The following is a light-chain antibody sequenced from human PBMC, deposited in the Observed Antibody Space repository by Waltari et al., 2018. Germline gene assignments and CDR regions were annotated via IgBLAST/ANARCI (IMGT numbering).Light chain of an antibody. CDR2: TYS. V-gene: IGLV1-44*01. CDR1: SSNIACNS. Sequence: QSVLTQPPSVSGTPGQRVTISCSGSSSNIACNSVNWYQQVPGKAPKLLIYTYSQRPSWVSDRFSGTKSDSSASLAISGLRSEDEAHYYCATWDANLNGVVFGGGTKLTVL. J-gene: IGLJ2*01. CDR3: ATWDANLNGVV.